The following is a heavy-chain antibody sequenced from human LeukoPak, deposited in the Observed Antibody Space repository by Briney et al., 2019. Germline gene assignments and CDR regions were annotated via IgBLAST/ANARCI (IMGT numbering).Heavy chain of an antibody. V-gene: IGHV4-39*01. CDR2: IYYSGST. D-gene: IGHD5-18*01. Sequence: SETLSLTCTVSGGSISRSSYYWGWIRQPPGKGLEWIGSIYYSGSTYYNPSLKSRVTISVDTSKNQFSLKLSSVTAADTAVYYCARQPWQLWFVGFDYWGQGTLVTVSS. CDR3: ARQPWQLWFVGFDY. J-gene: IGHJ4*02. CDR1: GGSISRSSYY.